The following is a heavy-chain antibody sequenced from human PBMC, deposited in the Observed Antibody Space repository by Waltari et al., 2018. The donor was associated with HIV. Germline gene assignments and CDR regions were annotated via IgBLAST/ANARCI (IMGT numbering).Heavy chain of an antibody. CDR3: ARELSDYGATAWFDY. D-gene: IGHD3-16*01. V-gene: IGHV4-61*02. Sequence: QVQLQESGPGLVKPSQTLSLTCTVSGCSISSGSHYWGWIRQAAGKGLEWIGRIYTSGNTNYRPSLKSRVTISMDTSKNQFSLRLSSVTAADTAVYYCARELSDYGATAWFDYWGRGTLVTVSS. CDR2: IYTSGNT. CDR1: GCSISSGSHY. J-gene: IGHJ4*02.